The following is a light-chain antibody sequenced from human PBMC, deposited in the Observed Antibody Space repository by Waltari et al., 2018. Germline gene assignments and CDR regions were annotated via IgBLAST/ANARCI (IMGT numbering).Light chain of an antibody. CDR2: EVS. V-gene: IGLV2-14*01. CDR3: SSYTSSSTRVV. CDR1: SSDVGGYNY. J-gene: IGLJ2*01. Sequence: QSALTQPASVSGSPGQPITISCPGTSSDVGGYNYVSWYQQHPGKAPKLMIYEVSNRPSGVSNRFSGSKSGNTASLTISGLQAEDEADYYCSSYTSSSTRVVFGGGTKLTVL.